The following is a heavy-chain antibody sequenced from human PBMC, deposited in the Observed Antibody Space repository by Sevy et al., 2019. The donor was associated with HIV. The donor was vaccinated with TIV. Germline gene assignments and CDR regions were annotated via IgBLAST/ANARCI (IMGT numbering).Heavy chain of an antibody. D-gene: IGHD6-19*01. CDR1: GFTFSSYA. CDR3: GGIALAGPLRSDY. J-gene: IGHJ4*02. Sequence: GGCLRLSCSASGFTFSSYAMHWVRQAPGKGLEYVSAISSNGGSTYYTDSVKGRFTISRDNSKNTLYLQMSSLRAEDTAVYYCGGIALAGPLRSDYWGQGTLVTVSS. V-gene: IGHV3-64D*06. CDR2: ISSNGGST.